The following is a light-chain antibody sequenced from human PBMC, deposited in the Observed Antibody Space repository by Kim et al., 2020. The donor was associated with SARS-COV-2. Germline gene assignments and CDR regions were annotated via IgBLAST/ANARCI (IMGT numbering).Light chain of an antibody. Sequence: GQRVIATSCANSSTNVPNYYYLYQHFPRTAPDLLLFSYGNRPSAVPDRFSCSDSETAASPSIVGLRFEDEADYHCSAWADGLSGWVFGGGTKVTVL. CDR2: SYG. CDR3: SAWADGLSGWV. V-gene: IGLV1-47*01. J-gene: IGLJ3*02. CDR1: SSTNVPNY.